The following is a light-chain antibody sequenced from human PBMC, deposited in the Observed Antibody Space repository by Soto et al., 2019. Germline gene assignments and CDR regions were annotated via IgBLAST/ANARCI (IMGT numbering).Light chain of an antibody. CDR1: QGISSY. CDR3: QQLNSYPVT. CDR2: AAS. V-gene: IGKV1-9*01. J-gene: IGKJ4*01. Sequence: IQLTQSPSSLSASVGDRVTITCRASQGISSYLAWYQQKPGKAPKLLIYAASTLQSGVPSRFSGSGSGTDFTLNINSLQPEDFATYYCQQLNSYPVTFGGGTKVEIK.